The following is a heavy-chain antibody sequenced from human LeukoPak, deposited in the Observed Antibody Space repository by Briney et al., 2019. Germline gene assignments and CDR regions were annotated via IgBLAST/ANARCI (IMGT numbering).Heavy chain of an antibody. Sequence: PGGSLRLSCAASGFTFSSYAMSWVRQAPGKGLEWVSAISGSGGSTYYADSVKGRFTISRDNSKNTLYLQMNSLRAEDTAVYYCAKVSTSCYSSFFCYYYYGMDVWGQGTTVTVSS. CDR2: ISGSGGST. CDR1: GFTFSSYA. V-gene: IGHV3-23*01. J-gene: IGHJ6*02. D-gene: IGHD2-2*01. CDR3: AKVSTSCYSSFFCYYYYGMDV.